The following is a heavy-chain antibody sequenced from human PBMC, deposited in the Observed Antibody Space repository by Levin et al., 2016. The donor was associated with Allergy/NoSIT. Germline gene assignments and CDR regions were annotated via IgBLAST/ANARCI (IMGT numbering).Heavy chain of an antibody. CDR3: ARDLTYTGAYYFDS. J-gene: IGHJ4*02. CDR1: GFTFSTYN. Sequence: GESLKISCAASGFTFSTYNMNWVRQAPEKGLEWISYISGSSSTMYYADSVKGRFTISRDNAKNSLYLQMNSLRDEDTAVYYCARDLTYTGAYYFDSWGQGTLVTVSS. CDR2: ISGSSSTM. V-gene: IGHV3-48*02. D-gene: IGHD2-2*02.